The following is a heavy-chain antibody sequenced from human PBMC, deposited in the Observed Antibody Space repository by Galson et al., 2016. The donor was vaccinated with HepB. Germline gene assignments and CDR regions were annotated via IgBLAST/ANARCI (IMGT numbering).Heavy chain of an antibody. CDR1: GYTFTKYV. CDR3: ARLAYSDTSY. D-gene: IGHD3-22*01. J-gene: IGHJ4*02. V-gene: IGHV1-3*04. Sequence: SVKVSCKASGYTFTKYVLHWVRQDPGQRLEWMGWINTANGDTSYSPKFQGRVTLSRDTSAGTTHLELSRLTSEDTAVYYCARLAYSDTSYWGQGTLVTVSS. CDR2: INTANGDT.